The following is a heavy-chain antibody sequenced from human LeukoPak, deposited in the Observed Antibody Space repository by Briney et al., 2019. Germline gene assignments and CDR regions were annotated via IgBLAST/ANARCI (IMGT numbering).Heavy chain of an antibody. D-gene: IGHD2-2*01. V-gene: IGHV1-69*04. J-gene: IGHJ5*02. CDR2: IIPIFGIA. CDR1: GGTFSSYA. Sequence: ASVTVSCKAPGGTFSSYAISWVRQAPGQGLEWMGRIIPIFGIANYAQKFQGRVTITADKSTSTAYMELSSLRSEDTAVYYCAREGEVVPAASVFDWFDPWGQGTLVTVSS. CDR3: AREGEVVPAASVFDWFDP.